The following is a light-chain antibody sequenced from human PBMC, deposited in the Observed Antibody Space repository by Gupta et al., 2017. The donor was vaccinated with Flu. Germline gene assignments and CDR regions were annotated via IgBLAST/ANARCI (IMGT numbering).Light chain of an antibody. V-gene: IGLV3-25*02. CDR1: ELKRRF. CDR3: QSTDASGDWV. CDR2: KDN. J-gene: IGLJ3*02. Sequence: SYELTQPPSVSLSPGQTARITCSGDELKRRFSYWCQQKPGQAPALVIYKDNQRPSGIPERFSGSSSGTTVTFTIRGVQTEEDADYYCQSTDASGDWVFGGGTQLTVL.